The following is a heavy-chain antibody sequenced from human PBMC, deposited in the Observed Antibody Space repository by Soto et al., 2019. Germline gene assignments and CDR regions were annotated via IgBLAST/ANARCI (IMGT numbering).Heavy chain of an antibody. J-gene: IGHJ4*02. Sequence: GGSLRLSCTVSGVTFSNYAMNWVRQAPGKGLEWVSSLSGSGGTTYYADSVKGRFIISRDNSKNTLYLLMNSLRAEDTALYYCAKQRADYGSGADTFYFDSWGQGALVTV. CDR1: GVTFSNYA. V-gene: IGHV3-23*01. CDR2: LSGSGGTT. D-gene: IGHD3-10*01. CDR3: AKQRADYGSGADTFYFDS.